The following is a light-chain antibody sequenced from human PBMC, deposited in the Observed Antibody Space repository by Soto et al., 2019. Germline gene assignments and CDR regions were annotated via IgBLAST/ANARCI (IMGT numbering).Light chain of an antibody. CDR1: SSDVGGYNL. V-gene: IGLV2-23*02. CDR2: EVS. Sequence: QSALTQPASVSGSPGQWISISCSGTSSDVGGYNLVSWYQQHPGKAPKLVIYEVSKRPSGVSNRFSGSKSGNTASLTISGLQAEDEADYYCCSYAGSSTGYVFGTGTKVTVL. J-gene: IGLJ1*01. CDR3: CSYAGSSTGYV.